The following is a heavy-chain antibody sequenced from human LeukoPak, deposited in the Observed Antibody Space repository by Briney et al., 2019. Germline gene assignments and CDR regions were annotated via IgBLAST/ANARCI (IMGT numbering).Heavy chain of an antibody. CDR3: ARVRDDFWSTYFDY. V-gene: IGHV3-7*01. CDR1: GFTFSSYW. CDR2: IKQDGSEK. D-gene: IGHD3-3*01. J-gene: IGHJ4*02. Sequence: GGSLRLCCAASGFTFSSYWMSWVRQAPGKGLEWVANIKQDGSEKYYVDSVKGRFTISRDNAKNSLYLQMNSLRAEDTAVYYCARVRDDFWSTYFDYWGQGTLVTVSS.